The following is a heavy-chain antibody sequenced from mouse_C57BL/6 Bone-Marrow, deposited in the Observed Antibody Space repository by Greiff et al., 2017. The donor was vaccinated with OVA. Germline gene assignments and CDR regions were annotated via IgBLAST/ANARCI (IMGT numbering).Heavy chain of an antibody. J-gene: IGHJ4*01. Sequence: QVQLQQPGAELVMPGASVKLSCKASGYTFTSYWMHWVKQRPGQGLEWIGEIDPSDSYTNYNQKFKGKSTLTVDKSSSTAYMQLSSLTSEDSAVYYCAREGGYYLYPMDYWGQGTSVTVSS. V-gene: IGHV1-69*01. D-gene: IGHD2-3*01. CDR3: AREGGYYLYPMDY. CDR2: IDPSDSYT. CDR1: GYTFTSYW.